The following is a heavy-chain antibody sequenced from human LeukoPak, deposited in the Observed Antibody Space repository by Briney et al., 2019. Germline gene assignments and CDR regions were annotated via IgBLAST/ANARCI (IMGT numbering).Heavy chain of an antibody. CDR3: ARVGSGYYFITPWLYYFDY. Sequence: GASVKVSCKASGGTFSSYAISWVRQAPGQGLEWMGWISAYNGNTNYAQKLQGRVTMTTDTSTSTAYMELRSLRSDDTAVYYCARVGSGYYFITPWLYYFDYWGQGTLVTVSS. V-gene: IGHV1-18*01. CDR2: ISAYNGNT. D-gene: IGHD3-22*01. CDR1: GGTFSSYA. J-gene: IGHJ4*02.